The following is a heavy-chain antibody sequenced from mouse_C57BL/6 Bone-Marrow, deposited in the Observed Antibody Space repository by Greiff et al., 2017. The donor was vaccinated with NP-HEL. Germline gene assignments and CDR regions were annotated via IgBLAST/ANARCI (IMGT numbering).Heavy chain of an antibody. CDR1: GYTFTSYG. Sequence: QVQLQQSGAELARPGASVKLSCKASGYTFTSYGISWVKQRTGQGLEWIGEIYPRSGNTYYNEKFKGKATLTADKSSSTAYMELRSLTSEYSAVYFCARDYSNSYYFDYWGQGTTLTVSS. V-gene: IGHV1-81*01. CDR2: IYPRSGNT. CDR3: ARDYSNSYYFDY. D-gene: IGHD2-5*01. J-gene: IGHJ2*01.